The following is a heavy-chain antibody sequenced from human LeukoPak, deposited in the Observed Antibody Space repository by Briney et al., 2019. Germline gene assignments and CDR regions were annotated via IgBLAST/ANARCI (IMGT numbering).Heavy chain of an antibody. CDR1: GFTFGSYA. Sequence: PGGSLRLSCEPSGFTFGSYAVNWVRQAPGKGPEWVSHITSSGATIYYADSVKGRFTISRDNAKNSLSLHMSSLRAEDTAIYYCASYSSVPYFDYWGRGTLVTVSS. D-gene: IGHD3-10*01. CDR3: ASYSSVPYFDY. CDR2: ITSSGATI. V-gene: IGHV3-48*03. J-gene: IGHJ4*02.